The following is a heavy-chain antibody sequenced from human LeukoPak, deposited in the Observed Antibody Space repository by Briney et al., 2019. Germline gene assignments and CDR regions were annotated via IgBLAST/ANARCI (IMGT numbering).Heavy chain of an antibody. CDR3: ASRPGGRLGAFDI. J-gene: IGHJ3*02. D-gene: IGHD1-1*01. V-gene: IGHV3-7*01. Sequence: GGSLRLSCTGSGFTFSSHWMSWVRQAPGRGLEWVANIKEDGSETYYLDSVKGRFTISRDNAKNSLYLQMNSLRAEDTAVYYCASRPGGRLGAFDIWGQGTMVTVSS. CDR1: GFTFSSHW. CDR2: IKEDGSET.